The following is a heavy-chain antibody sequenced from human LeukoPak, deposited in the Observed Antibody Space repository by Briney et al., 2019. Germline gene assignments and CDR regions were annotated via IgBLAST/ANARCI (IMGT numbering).Heavy chain of an antibody. CDR3: ARGGGSGWYWNDAFDI. CDR2: ISSSSSYI. D-gene: IGHD6-19*01. Sequence: PGGSLRLSCAASGFTFSSYSMNWVRQAPGKGLKWVSSISSSSSYIYYADSVKGRFTISRDNAKNSLYLQMNSLRAEDTAVYYCARGGGSGWYWNDAFDIWGQGTMVTVSS. J-gene: IGHJ3*02. CDR1: GFTFSSYS. V-gene: IGHV3-21*01.